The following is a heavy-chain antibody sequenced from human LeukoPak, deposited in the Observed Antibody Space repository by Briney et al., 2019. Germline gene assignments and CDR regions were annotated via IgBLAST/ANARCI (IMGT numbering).Heavy chain of an antibody. V-gene: IGHV3-23*01. J-gene: IGHJ4*02. D-gene: IGHD4-17*01. CDR3: AKGGASVTRYVDY. CDR2: ISGSGGST. CDR1: GFTFSSYG. Sequence: PGGSLRLSCAASGFTFSSYGMSWVRQAPGKGLEWVSAISGSGGSTYYADSAKGRFTISRDNSQNTLYLQMNSLRPEDTAVYYCAKGGASVTRYVDYWGQGTLVTVSS.